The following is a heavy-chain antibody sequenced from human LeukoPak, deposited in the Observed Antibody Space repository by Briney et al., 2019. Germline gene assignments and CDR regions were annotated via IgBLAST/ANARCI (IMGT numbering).Heavy chain of an antibody. J-gene: IGHJ4*02. D-gene: IGHD3-16*01. CDR2: IYHSGST. Sequence: SGTLSLTCAVSGGSISSSNWWSWVRQPPGKGLEWIGEIYHSGSTNYNPSLKSRVTISVDKSKNQFSLKLSSVTAADTAVYYYARDLDGGESQRNQSDYWGQGTLVTVSS. CDR1: GGSISSSNW. CDR3: ARDLDGGESQRNQSDY. V-gene: IGHV4-4*02.